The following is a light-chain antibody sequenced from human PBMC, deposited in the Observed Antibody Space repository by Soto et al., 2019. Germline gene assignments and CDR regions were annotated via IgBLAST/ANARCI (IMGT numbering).Light chain of an antibody. V-gene: IGKV3-20*01. CDR1: QTIYSN. CDR2: DAS. Sequence: IVMTQSPATLSVSPGERATLSCRAGQTIYSNVAWYQQRPGQAPRLLIYDASNRATGIPARFSGSGSGADFTLTISGLEPEDFAVYYCQQYGSSGTFGQGTKVDIK. J-gene: IGKJ1*01. CDR3: QQYGSSGT.